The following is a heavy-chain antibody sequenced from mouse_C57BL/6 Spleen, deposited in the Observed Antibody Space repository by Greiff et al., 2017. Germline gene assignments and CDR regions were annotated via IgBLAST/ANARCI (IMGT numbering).Heavy chain of an antibody. CDR1: GYTFTDYE. CDR2: IDPETGGT. CDR3: TREGGPSYFDY. J-gene: IGHJ2*01. V-gene: IGHV1-15*01. Sequence: VKLVESGAELVRPGASVTLSCKASGYTFTDYEMHWVQQTPVHGLEWIGAIDPETGGTAYNQKFKGKAILTADKSSSTAYMERRSLTSEDSAVYYCTREGGPSYFDYWGQGTTLTVSS. D-gene: IGHD3-3*01.